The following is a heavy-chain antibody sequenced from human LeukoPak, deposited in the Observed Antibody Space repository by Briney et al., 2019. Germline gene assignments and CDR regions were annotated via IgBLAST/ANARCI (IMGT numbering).Heavy chain of an antibody. D-gene: IGHD5-18*01. CDR3: ARIYSRVGPFDY. CDR1: GFTFSNYW. Sequence: GGSLRLSCAASGFTFSNYWMSWVRQAPGKGLEWVASISSSSPYIYYTDSVKGRFTISRDNAKNSLYLQMNSLRAEDTAVYYCARIYSRVGPFDYWGQGTLVTVSS. CDR2: ISSSSPYI. V-gene: IGHV3-21*01. J-gene: IGHJ4*02.